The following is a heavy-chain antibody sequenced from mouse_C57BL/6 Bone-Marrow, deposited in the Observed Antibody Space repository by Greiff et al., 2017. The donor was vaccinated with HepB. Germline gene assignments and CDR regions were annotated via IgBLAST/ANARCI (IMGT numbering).Heavy chain of an antibody. Sequence: EVMLVESEGGLVQPGSSMKLSCTASGFTFSDYYMAWVRQVPEKGLEWVANINYDGSSTYYLDSLKSRFIISRDNAKNILYLQMSSLKSEDTATYYCARDGAYYYGSSLYYAMDYWGQGTSVTVSS. CDR1: GFTFSDYY. CDR2: INYDGSST. J-gene: IGHJ4*01. CDR3: ARDGAYYYGSSLYYAMDY. V-gene: IGHV5-16*01. D-gene: IGHD1-1*01.